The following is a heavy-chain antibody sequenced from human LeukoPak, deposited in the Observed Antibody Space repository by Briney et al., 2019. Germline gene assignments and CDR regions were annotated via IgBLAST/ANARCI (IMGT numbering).Heavy chain of an antibody. CDR3: ARVQPYYYYYGMDV. D-gene: IGHD1-14*01. CDR1: GFTFSSYW. Sequence: GGSLRLSCAASGFTFSSYWMSWVRQAPRKGLEWVANIKQDGSEKYYVDSVKGRFTISRDNAKNSLYLQMNSLRAEDTAVYYCARVQPYYYYYGMDVWGQGTTVTVSS. CDR2: IKQDGSEK. J-gene: IGHJ6*02. V-gene: IGHV3-7*01.